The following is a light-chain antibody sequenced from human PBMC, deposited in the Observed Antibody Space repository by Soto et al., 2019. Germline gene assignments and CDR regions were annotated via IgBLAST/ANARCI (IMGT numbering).Light chain of an antibody. CDR1: SRDVGIYNL. Sequence: QSALTRPASVSGSPGQSITISCTGTSRDVGIYNLVSWYQLHPGKVPKLIIYEDTKRPSGNSSRFSGSESGITAFLTISGLQAEDEADYYCCSYAGSSTYVCGTGPKVTVL. CDR2: EDT. CDR3: CSYAGSSTYV. J-gene: IGLJ1*01. V-gene: IGLV2-23*01.